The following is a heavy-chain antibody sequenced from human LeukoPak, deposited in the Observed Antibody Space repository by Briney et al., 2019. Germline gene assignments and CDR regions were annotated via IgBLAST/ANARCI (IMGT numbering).Heavy chain of an antibody. V-gene: IGHV1-18*01. CDR1: GYTFTSYG. CDR2: ISAYNGNT. J-gene: IGHJ4*02. CDR3: ARAMNPYSSSALFDY. D-gene: IGHD6-6*01. Sequence: ASVKVSCKASGYTFTSYGISWVRQAPGQGLEWMGWISAYNGNTNYAQKFQGRVTITTDESTSTAYMELSSLRSEDTAVYYCARAMNPYSSSALFDYWGQGTLVTVSS.